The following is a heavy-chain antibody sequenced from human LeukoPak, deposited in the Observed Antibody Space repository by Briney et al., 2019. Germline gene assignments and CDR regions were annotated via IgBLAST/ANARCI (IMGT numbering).Heavy chain of an antibody. CDR3: AKDQSAVVIATTADY. D-gene: IGHD2-21*01. V-gene: IGHV3-23*01. J-gene: IGHJ4*02. CDR1: GFTFYNYA. Sequence: GGSLRLSCAASGFTFYNYAMSWVRQAPGRGLEWVSAVTGDGDYTYYADSVRGRFTISRDNSKNSLYLQMNSLRAEDTAVYYCAKDQSAVVIATTADYWGQGTLVTVSS. CDR2: VTGDGDYT.